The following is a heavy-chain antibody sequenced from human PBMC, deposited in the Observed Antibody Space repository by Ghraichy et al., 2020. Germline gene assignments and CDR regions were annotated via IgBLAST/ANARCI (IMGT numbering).Heavy chain of an antibody. D-gene: IGHD1-26*01. Sequence: GESLNISCKGSGYSFTSYWIGWVRQMPGKGLEWMGIIYPGDSDTRYSPSFQGQVTNSADKSISTAYLQWSSLKASDTAMYYCARLHPWRALDGGSYKYFDSWGQGTLVTVSS. CDR1: GYSFTSYW. V-gene: IGHV5-51*01. CDR3: ARLHPWRALDGGSYKYFDS. CDR2: IYPGDSDT. J-gene: IGHJ4*02.